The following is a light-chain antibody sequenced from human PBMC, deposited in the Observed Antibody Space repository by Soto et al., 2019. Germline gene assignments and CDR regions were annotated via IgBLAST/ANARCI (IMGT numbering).Light chain of an antibody. Sequence: QAVVTQPPSVSGAPGQRVTISCTGSSSNIGAGYDVHWYQQLPGTAPKLLIHGNSNRPSGVPDRFSGSRSGTSASLAITGLQAEDEADYHCQSYDSSLSGSRVFGGGTKVTVL. V-gene: IGLV1-40*01. J-gene: IGLJ2*01. CDR3: QSYDSSLSGSRV. CDR2: GNS. CDR1: SSNIGAGYD.